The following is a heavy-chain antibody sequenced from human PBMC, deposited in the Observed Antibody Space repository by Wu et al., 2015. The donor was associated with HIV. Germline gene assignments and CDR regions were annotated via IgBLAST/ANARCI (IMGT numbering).Heavy chain of an antibody. D-gene: IGHD3-22*01. CDR3: VRSAEEGRQYDSDGYVLWSFGP. CDR2: ILPTFGTA. CDR1: YILTSYP. V-gene: IGHV1-69*13. J-gene: IGHJ5*02. Sequence: QAQLVQSGPEAKRPGASVKVSCKASYILTSYPIGWVRQAPGQGLEWMGGILPTFGTADYAQKFRDRVTISADLSTNTAYMELTSLRSEDTAVYYCVRSAEEGRQYDSDGYVLWSFGPWGLGTLVTVSS.